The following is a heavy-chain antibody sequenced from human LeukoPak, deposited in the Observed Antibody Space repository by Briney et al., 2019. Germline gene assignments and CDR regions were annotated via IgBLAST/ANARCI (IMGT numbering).Heavy chain of an antibody. CDR3: ARMLPGYSYGWGYFDY. D-gene: IGHD5-18*01. Sequence: SETLSLTCAVYGWCFSGCYWSWIRQPPGKGLEWIGEINHSGSTNYNPSLKSRVTISVDTSKNQFSLKLSSVTAADTAVYYCARMLPGYSYGWGYFDYWGQGTLVTVSS. J-gene: IGHJ4*02. V-gene: IGHV4-34*01. CDR1: GWCFSGCY. CDR2: INHSGST.